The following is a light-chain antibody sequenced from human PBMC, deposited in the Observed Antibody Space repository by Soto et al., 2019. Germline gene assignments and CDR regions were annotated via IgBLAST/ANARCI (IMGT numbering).Light chain of an antibody. CDR1: QSISSW. CDR2: DAS. V-gene: IGKV1-5*01. Sequence: DIQMTQSPSTLSAPVGDRVTITCRASQSISSWLAWYQQKPGKAPKLLIYDASSLESGYPSRFSGSGAGAEFILPISSRQADDFAAYYYQQYNSYPLTFGQGTKVEIK. J-gene: IGKJ1*01. CDR3: QQYNSYPLT.